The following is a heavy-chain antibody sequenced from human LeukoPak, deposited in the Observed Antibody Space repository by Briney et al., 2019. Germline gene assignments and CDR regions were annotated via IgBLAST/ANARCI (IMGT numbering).Heavy chain of an antibody. J-gene: IGHJ3*01. CDR3: VRDRPAKYFGASVDAFDL. V-gene: IGHV3-74*01. CDR1: GFIFSSYW. CDR2: INSDASNT. Sequence: PGGSLRLSCAASGFIFSSYWMHWVRQAPGKGLVWVSRINSDASNTNYADSVKGRFTISRDNAKSTLLLQMNSLRAEDTDVYYCVRDRPAKYFGASVDAFDLWGQGTMVTVSS. D-gene: IGHD4/OR15-4a*01.